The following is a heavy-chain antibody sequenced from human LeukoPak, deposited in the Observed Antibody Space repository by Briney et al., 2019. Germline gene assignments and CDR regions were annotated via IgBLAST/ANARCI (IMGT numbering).Heavy chain of an antibody. J-gene: IGHJ4*02. V-gene: IGHV3-21*01. CDR1: GFTFSSYS. CDR2: ISSTLSYI. D-gene: IGHD5-18*01. Sequence: PGGSLRLSCAASGFTFSSYSMNWVRQAPGKGLEWISSISSTLSYIYYADSLKGRFTISRDNAKNSLYLQMNSLRAEDTAEYYCARVSDTSGYSYGSIDYWGQGTLVTVSS. CDR3: ARVSDTSGYSYGSIDY.